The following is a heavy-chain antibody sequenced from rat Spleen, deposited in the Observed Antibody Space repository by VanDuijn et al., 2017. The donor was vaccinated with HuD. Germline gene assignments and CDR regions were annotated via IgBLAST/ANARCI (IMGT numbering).Heavy chain of an antibody. D-gene: IGHD1-12*02. CDR2: ITTGGANT. J-gene: IGHJ2*01. CDR1: GFTFSDYN. V-gene: IGHV5S23*01. Sequence: EVQLVESGGGLVQPGTSLKLSCAASGFTFSDYNMAWVRQAPKKGLEWVASITTGGANTFYRDSVKGRFTISRDNAKSTLYLQMDSLRSEDTATYYCARHGYDGSYYYWDYWGQGVMVTVSS. CDR3: ARHGYDGSYYYWDY.